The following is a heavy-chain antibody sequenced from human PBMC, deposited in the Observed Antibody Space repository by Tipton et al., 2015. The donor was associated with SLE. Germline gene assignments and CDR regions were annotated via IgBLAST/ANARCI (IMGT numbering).Heavy chain of an antibody. Sequence: TLSLTCAVSGVSISGSDWWSWVRQAPGKGLEWIGSIYYGGNTYYNPSLKSRVTISEGTSKNQFSLKVTSVTAADTAVYFCASPGGGSGSYSRDDSFDVWGRGTMVTVSS. CDR1: GVSISGSDW. CDR3: ASPGGGSGSYSRDDSFDV. D-gene: IGHD3-10*01. V-gene: IGHV4-4*01. CDR2: IYYGGNT. J-gene: IGHJ3*01.